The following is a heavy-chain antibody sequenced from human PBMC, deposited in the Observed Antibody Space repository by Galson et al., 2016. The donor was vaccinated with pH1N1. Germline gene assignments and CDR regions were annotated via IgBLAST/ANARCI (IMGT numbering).Heavy chain of an antibody. V-gene: IGHV2-5*02. CDR3: AHRLRRDYVDPGTFDD. CDR2: IYWDDDK. J-gene: IGHJ4*02. Sequence: PALVKPTQTLTLTCTVSGFSLTSSEVAVAWFRQPPGKTLEWLAVIYWDDDKRYSPSLQSRVSLTMDTSRDQVVLTMDNMDPMATATYFCAHRLRRDYVDPGTFDDWGQGALVTVSS. CDR1: GFSLTSSEVA. D-gene: IGHD4-17*01.